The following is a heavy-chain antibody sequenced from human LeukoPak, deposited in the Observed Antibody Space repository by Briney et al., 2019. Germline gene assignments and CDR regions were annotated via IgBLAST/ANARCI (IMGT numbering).Heavy chain of an antibody. V-gene: IGHV1-2*02. CDR3: ARAVGYLPDTHEHYYYYYYMDV. Sequence: ASVKVSCKASGGTFSSYEISWVRQAPGQGLEWMGWINPNSGGTNYAQKFQDRVTMTRDTSISTAYMELSRLRSDDTAVYYCARAVGYLPDTHEHYYYYYYMDVWGKGTTVTVSS. J-gene: IGHJ6*03. D-gene: IGHD5-18*01. CDR2: INPNSGGT. CDR1: GGTFSSYE.